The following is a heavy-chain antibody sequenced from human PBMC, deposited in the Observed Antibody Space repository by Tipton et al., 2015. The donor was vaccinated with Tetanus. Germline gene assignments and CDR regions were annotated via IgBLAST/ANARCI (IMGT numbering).Heavy chain of an antibody. D-gene: IGHD3-10*01. V-gene: IGHV3-74*01. CDR2: VRSDGSNT. CDR1: GFTSRTYW. J-gene: IGHJ4*02. CDR3: AKLFGSGTYYNYFDY. Sequence: SLRLSCAASGFTSRTYWMDWIRQAPGKGLAWVSRVRSDGSNTIYADSVKGRFTISRDTAKNTLYLQMNSLRAEDTAVYYCAKLFGSGTYYNYFDYWGQGTLVTVSS.